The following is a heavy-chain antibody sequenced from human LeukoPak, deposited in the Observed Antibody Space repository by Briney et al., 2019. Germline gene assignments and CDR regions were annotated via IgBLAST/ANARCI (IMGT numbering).Heavy chain of an antibody. J-gene: IGHJ3*02. CDR3: ASYRYNWNDDYAFDI. CDR1: GYTFISYD. V-gene: IGHV1-8*01. CDR2: MNPNSGNT. Sequence: GASVKVSCKASGYTFISYDINWVRQATGQGLEWMGWMNPNSGNTGYAQKFQGRVTMTRNTSISTAYMELSSLRSEDTAVYYCASYRYNWNDDYAFDIWGQGTMVTVSS. D-gene: IGHD1-1*01.